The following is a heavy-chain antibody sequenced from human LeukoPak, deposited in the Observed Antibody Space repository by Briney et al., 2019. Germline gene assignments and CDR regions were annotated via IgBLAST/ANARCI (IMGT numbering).Heavy chain of an antibody. D-gene: IGHD6-19*01. Sequence: ASVKVSCKASGYTFTGYYMHWVRQAPGQGLEWMGWINPSSGGTNYAQKFQGRVTMTRDTSISTAYMELSRLRSDDTAVYYCARGQEMGSGWYLGYWGQGTLVTVSS. J-gene: IGHJ4*02. V-gene: IGHV1-2*02. CDR1: GYTFTGYY. CDR3: ARGQEMGSGWYLGY. CDR2: INPSSGGT.